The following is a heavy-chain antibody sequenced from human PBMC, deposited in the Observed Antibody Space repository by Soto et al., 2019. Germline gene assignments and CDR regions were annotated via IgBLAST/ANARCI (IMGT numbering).Heavy chain of an antibody. CDR3: AYVSCVYHRYFFYS. J-gene: IGHJ4*02. CDR1: GGSISDSY. V-gene: IGHV4-59*01. CDR2: VHYSENS. Sequence: SETLSLTCTVSGGSISDSYWSWIRQPPGKGLEWIGYVHYSENSNYNPSLKSRVTISLDTAKKQFSLSLSSVTAADTAVYYCAYVSCVYHRYFFYSWGQGILVTVSS. D-gene: IGHD1-20*01.